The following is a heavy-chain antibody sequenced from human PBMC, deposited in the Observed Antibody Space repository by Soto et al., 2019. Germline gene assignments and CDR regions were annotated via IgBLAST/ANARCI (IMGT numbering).Heavy chain of an antibody. D-gene: IGHD6-19*01. V-gene: IGHV3-74*01. CDR3: ARVVREQWLRIYGTDV. Sequence: GGSLRLSCAASGLTFSSYWMHWVRQAPGKGLVWVSRINSDGSSTSYADSVKGRFTISRDNAKNTLYLQMNSLRAEDTAVYYCARVVREQWLRIYGTDVPGQGTTVTVSS. J-gene: IGHJ6*02. CDR2: INSDGSST. CDR1: GLTFSSYW.